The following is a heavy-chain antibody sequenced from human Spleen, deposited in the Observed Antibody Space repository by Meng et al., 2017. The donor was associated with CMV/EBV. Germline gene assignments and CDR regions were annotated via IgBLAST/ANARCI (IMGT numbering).Heavy chain of an antibody. V-gene: IGHV3-30*04. CDR3: ARAPRGSYYYGMDV. CDR2: ISYDGSDK. CDR1: GFTFSSYA. Sequence: GSLRLSCAASGFTFSSYAMHWVRQAPGKGLEWVAVISYDGSDKYYADSVKGRFTISRDNSKNTLYLQMNSLRAEDTAVYYCARAPRGSYYYGMDVWGQGTTVTVSS. J-gene: IGHJ6*02. D-gene: IGHD3-16*01.